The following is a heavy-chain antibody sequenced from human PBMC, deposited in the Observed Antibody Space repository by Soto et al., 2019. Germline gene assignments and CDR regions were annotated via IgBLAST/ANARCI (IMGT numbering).Heavy chain of an antibody. D-gene: IGHD3-3*01. CDR3: ARLIGSTIFGVGISDY. J-gene: IGHJ4*02. CDR1: GGSISSNSCY. CDR2: IYYSGTT. V-gene: IGHV4-39*01. Sequence: PSETLSLTCNVSGGSISSNSCYWARVRQPPGMGLEWIGSIYYSGTTYYNPSLKSRVTISVDTSKNQFSLKLSSVTAADTAVYYCARLIGSTIFGVGISDYWGQGTQVTVSS.